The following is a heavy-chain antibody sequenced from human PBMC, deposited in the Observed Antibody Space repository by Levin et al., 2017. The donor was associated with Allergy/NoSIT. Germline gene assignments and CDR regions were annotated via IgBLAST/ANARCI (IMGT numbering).Heavy chain of an antibody. CDR1: TFTFSTYA. V-gene: IGHV3-23*01. D-gene: IGHD6-13*01. J-gene: IGHJ3*02. CDR2: ISASGTGT. CDR3: ARARQLVLDAFDI. Sequence: GESLKISCAASTFTFSTYAMSWVRQAPGKGLEWVSGISASGTGTYYADSVKGRFTISRDNSKNTVYLQMNSLRAEDTAVYYCARARQLVLDAFDIWGQGTMVTVSS.